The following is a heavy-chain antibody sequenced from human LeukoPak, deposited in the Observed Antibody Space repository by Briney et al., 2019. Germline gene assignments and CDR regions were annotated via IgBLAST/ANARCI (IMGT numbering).Heavy chain of an antibody. D-gene: IGHD6-6*01. CDR2: VIGRSENT. V-gene: IGHV3-21*01. Sequence: GGSLRLSCATSGFSLTDYTLHWVRQVPGKGLEWLSSVIGRSENTYYADSVRGRFTISRDNAKNSLFLQMDSLRAEDTAVYYCARDKKGIAARDYWGQGVLVTVSS. J-gene: IGHJ4*02. CDR1: GFSLTDYT. CDR3: ARDKKGIAARDY.